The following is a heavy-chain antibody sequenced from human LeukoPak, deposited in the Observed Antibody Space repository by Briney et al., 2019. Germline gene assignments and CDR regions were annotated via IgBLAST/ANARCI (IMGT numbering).Heavy chain of an antibody. V-gene: IGHV3-9*01. D-gene: IGHD6-19*01. J-gene: IGHJ4*02. Sequence: GGSLRLSCAASGFTFNDYAMHWVRQAPGKGLEWVSGINWNSNSIGYADSVKGRFTISRDNAKNSMLLQMNSLRAEDTAFYYCAKGLGKSSGWATLDYWGQGTLVTVSS. CDR3: AKGLGKSSGWATLDY. CDR2: INWNSNSI. CDR1: GFTFNDYA.